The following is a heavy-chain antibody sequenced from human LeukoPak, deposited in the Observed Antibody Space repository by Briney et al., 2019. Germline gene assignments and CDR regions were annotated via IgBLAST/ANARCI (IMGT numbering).Heavy chain of an antibody. CDR1: GGSISSGGYY. D-gene: IGHD3-16*01. CDR2: IYYSGST. J-gene: IGHJ4*02. CDR3: ARVTLGERYFDY. Sequence: SETLSLTCTVSGGSISSGGYYWSWIRQHPGKGLEWIGYIYYSGSTYYNPSLKSRVTISVDTSKNQFSLKLSSVTAADTAVYYCARVTLGERYFDYWGQGTLVTVSS. V-gene: IGHV4-31*03.